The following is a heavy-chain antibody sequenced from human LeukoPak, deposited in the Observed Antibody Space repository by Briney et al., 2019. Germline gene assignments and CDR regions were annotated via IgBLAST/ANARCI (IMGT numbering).Heavy chain of an antibody. CDR3: ARGGTYSSGWSSGFDP. D-gene: IGHD6-19*01. CDR1: GGSISSYD. Sequence: SETLSLTCTVSGGSISSYDWSWIRQPPGKGLEWIGYSYYSGSTSYNPSLKSRVSISVCTAKTQSSLNLSSVPAPDPAVYYCARGGTYSSGWSSGFDPWGQGTLVTVSS. J-gene: IGHJ5*02. CDR2: SYYSGST. V-gene: IGHV4-59*01.